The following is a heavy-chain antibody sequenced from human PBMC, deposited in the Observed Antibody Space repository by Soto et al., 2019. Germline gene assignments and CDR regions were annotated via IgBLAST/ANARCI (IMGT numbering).Heavy chain of an antibody. J-gene: IGHJ4*02. CDR1: GYTFTGHY. Sequence: ASVKVSCKASGYTFTGHYIHWVRQAPEQGPEWMGEIGPESGATRYAQKFQGRVTMTRDTSITTVYMELKNLSPDDTAVYYCGRGRSGQIVVFYWGQGTPVTVFS. V-gene: IGHV1-2*02. D-gene: IGHD3-22*01. CDR3: GRGRSGQIVVFY. CDR2: IGPESGAT.